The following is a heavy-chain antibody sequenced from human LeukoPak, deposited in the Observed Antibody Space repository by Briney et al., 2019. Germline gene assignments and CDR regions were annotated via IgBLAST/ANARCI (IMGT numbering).Heavy chain of an antibody. D-gene: IGHD3-3*01. CDR3: ARRITIFGVGSQGFDP. CDR1: GGSISSYY. J-gene: IGHJ5*02. Sequence: SETLSLTCTVSGGSISSYYWSWIRQPPGKGLEWIGYIYYSGSTNYNPSLKSRVTISVDTSKNQFSLKPSSVTAADTAVYYCARRITIFGVGSQGFDPWGQGTLVTVSS. V-gene: IGHV4-59*08. CDR2: IYYSGST.